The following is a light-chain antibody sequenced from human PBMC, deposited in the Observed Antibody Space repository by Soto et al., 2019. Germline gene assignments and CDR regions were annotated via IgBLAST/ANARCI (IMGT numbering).Light chain of an antibody. CDR3: QHRTNWPVT. V-gene: IGKV3-11*01. Sequence: EIVLTQSPATLSLSPGERATLSCRASQSVSTYLAWYQQKPGQAPRLLIYDASNRATGIPARFSGSGSGTDFTLTIGRLEPEDFALYYCQHRTNWPVTFGQGTKLEIK. J-gene: IGKJ2*01. CDR2: DAS. CDR1: QSVSTY.